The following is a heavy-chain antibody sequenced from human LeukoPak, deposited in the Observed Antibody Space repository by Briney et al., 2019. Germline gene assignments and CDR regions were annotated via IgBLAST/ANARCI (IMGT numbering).Heavy chain of an antibody. Sequence: ASVKVSCKASGYTSTSYDINWVRQATGQGLEWMGWMNPNSGNTGYAQKFQGRVTMTRNTSISTAYMELSSLRSEDTAVYYCARGLRLRQWLVPYYYYYYMDVWGKGTTVTVSS. D-gene: IGHD6-19*01. CDR3: ARGLRLRQWLVPYYYYYYMDV. CDR1: GYTSTSYD. V-gene: IGHV1-8*01. J-gene: IGHJ6*03. CDR2: MNPNSGNT.